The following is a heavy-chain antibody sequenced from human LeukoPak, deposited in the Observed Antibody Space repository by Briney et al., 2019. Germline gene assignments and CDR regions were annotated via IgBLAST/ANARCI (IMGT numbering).Heavy chain of an antibody. J-gene: IGHJ4*02. D-gene: IGHD6-6*01. CDR3: ARGRPEPLAARPNPLFDY. CDR2: ISDGESP. CDR1: DGSISYYY. V-gene: IGHV4-59*01. Sequence: EASETLSLTCSVSDGSISYYYWSWIRQFPGKGLEWIGYISDGESPDYNPSLKSRVTISVDTSKNQFSLKLSSVTAADTAVYHCARGRPEPLAARPNPLFDYWGQGTLVTVSS.